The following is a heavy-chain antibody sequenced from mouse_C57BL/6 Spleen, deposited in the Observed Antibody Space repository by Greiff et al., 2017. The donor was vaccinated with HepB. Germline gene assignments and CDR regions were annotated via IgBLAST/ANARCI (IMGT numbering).Heavy chain of an antibody. J-gene: IGHJ3*01. Sequence: EVQLQESGPELVKPGASVKMSCKASGYTFTDYNMHWVKQSHGKSLEWIGYINPNNGGTSYNQKFKGKATLTVNKSSSTAYMELRSLTSEDSAVYYCARTGTERAWFAYWGQGTLVTVSA. CDR1: GYTFTDYN. V-gene: IGHV1-22*01. CDR3: ARTGTERAWFAY. D-gene: IGHD4-1*01. CDR2: INPNNGGT.